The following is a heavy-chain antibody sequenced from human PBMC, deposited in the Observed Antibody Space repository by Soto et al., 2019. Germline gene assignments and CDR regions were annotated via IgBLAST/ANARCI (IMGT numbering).Heavy chain of an antibody. CDR1: GFTFSSYA. D-gene: IGHD3-10*01. CDR2: ISDSGGYT. Sequence: EVQLLESGGGVVQPGGSLRLSCAASGFTFSSYALSWVRQAPGQGLEWVSAISDSGGYTFYKDSVKGRFTISRDNSKNTLYLQMNGLTAEDTALYYCAKRGVSGSGSYFGGPFRDWGQGTLVTVSS. CDR3: AKRGVSGSGSYFGGPFRD. J-gene: IGHJ4*02. V-gene: IGHV3-23*01.